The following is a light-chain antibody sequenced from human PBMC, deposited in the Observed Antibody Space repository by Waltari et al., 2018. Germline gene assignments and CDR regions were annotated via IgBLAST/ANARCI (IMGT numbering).Light chain of an antibody. CDR3: QHFGSSPYT. J-gene: IGKJ2*01. V-gene: IGKV3-20*01. Sequence: EIVLTQSPGTLSLSPGERATLPCRASQSVASSYLAWYQQKPGQAPSLLIYGASSRATGIPDRFSCSGSGTDFTLTISRLEPEDFAVYYCQHFGSSPYTFGQGTKLEIK. CDR2: GAS. CDR1: QSVASSY.